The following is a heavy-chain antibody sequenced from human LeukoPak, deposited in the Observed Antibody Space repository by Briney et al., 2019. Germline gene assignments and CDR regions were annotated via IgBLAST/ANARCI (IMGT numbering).Heavy chain of an antibody. Sequence: PSETLSLTCTVSGVSISSYYWSWIRQPAGKGLEWIGRIYTSGSTSYNPSLKSRVTMSVDTSKNQFSLKLSSVTAADTAVYYCARGGYYDSSGYPFDYWGQGTLVTVSS. CDR3: ARGGYYDSSGYPFDY. CDR2: IYTSGST. J-gene: IGHJ4*02. D-gene: IGHD3-22*01. CDR1: GVSISSYY. V-gene: IGHV4-4*07.